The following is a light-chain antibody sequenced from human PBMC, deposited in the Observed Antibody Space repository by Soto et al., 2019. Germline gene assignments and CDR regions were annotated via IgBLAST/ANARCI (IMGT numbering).Light chain of an antibody. Sequence: DIQMTQSPSTLSASVGDRVTITCRASQSINNWLAWYQQRPGKVPKLLIYDASSLESGVPSRFSGSGSGTEFTLTISSLQPDDFATYYCQQYNLFWTFGQGTRVEV. CDR3: QQYNLFWT. CDR2: DAS. V-gene: IGKV1-5*01. J-gene: IGKJ1*01. CDR1: QSINNW.